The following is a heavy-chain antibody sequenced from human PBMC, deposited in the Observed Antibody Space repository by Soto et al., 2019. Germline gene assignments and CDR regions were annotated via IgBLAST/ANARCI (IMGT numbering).Heavy chain of an antibody. V-gene: IGHV3-30*18. CDR3: AKDPFPGEYYFDY. Sequence: GGSLRLSCAASGFTFSSYGMHWVRQAPGKGLEWVAVISYDGSNKYYADSVKGRFTISRDNSKNTLYLQMNSLRAEDTAVYYCAKDPFPGEYYFDYWGQGTLVTVSS. CDR1: GFTFSSYG. CDR2: ISYDGSNK. J-gene: IGHJ4*02.